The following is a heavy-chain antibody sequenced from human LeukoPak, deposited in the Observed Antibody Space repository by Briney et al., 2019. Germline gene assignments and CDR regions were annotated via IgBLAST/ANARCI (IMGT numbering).Heavy chain of an antibody. D-gene: IGHD6-6*01. CDR3: ARDIAARYFDY. J-gene: IGHJ4*02. CDR1: GITLSRYA. V-gene: IGHV3-30-3*01. CDR2: ISDDGSIK. Sequence: GGSLRLSCAASGITLSRYAFHWVRQAPGKGLEWVAVISDDGSIKDYADAVKGRFTISRDNSKNTLYLQMNSLRAEDTAVYYCARDIAARYFDYWGQGTLVTVSS.